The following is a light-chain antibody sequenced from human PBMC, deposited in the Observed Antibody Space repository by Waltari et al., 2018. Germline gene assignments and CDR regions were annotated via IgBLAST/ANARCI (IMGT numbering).Light chain of an antibody. J-gene: IGKJ1*01. CDR2: AAS. V-gene: IGKV1-39*01. Sequence: DVQINPSTSSPSASVGDSVTITCRASQSISSYLNWYQQKPGKAPKLLIYAASSLQSGVPSRFSGSGSGTDFTLTISSLQPEDFATYYCQQSYSTPRTFGQGTKVEIK. CDR3: QQSYSTPRT. CDR1: QSISSY.